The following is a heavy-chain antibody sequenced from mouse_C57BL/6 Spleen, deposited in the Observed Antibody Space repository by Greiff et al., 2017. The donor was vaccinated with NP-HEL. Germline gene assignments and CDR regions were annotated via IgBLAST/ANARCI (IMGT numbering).Heavy chain of an antibody. CDR3: ARSTHWYFDV. D-gene: IGHD2-1*01. Sequence: EVKVVESEGGLVQPGSSMKLSCTASGFTFSDYYMAWVRQVPEKGLEWVANINYDGSSTYYLDSLKSRFIISRDNAKNILYLQMSSLKSEDTATYYCARSTHWYFDVWGTGTTVTVSS. J-gene: IGHJ1*03. V-gene: IGHV5-16*01. CDR1: GFTFSDYY. CDR2: INYDGSST.